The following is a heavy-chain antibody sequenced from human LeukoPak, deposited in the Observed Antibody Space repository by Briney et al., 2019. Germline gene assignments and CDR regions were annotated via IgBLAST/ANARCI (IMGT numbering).Heavy chain of an antibody. D-gene: IGHD5-12*01. CDR1: GGSISSYY. Sequence: PSETLSLTCTVSGGSISSYYWSWIRQPPGKGLEWIGYIYYSGSTNYNPSLKSRVTISVDTSKNQFSLKLSSVTAADTAVYYCARYRGYGSYYYYYYMDVWGKGTTVTITS. CDR3: ARYRGYGSYYYYYYMDV. V-gene: IGHV4-59*01. CDR2: IYYSGST. J-gene: IGHJ6*03.